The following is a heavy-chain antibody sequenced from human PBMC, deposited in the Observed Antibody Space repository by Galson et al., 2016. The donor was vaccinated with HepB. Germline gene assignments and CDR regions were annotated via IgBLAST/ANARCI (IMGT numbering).Heavy chain of an antibody. CDR2: IYSGGST. J-gene: IGHJ4*02. CDR1: GFTFSSYA. Sequence: SLRLSCAASGFTFSSYAMHWVRQAPGKGLEWVSVIYSGGSTYTADCGKGRFTISRDNSQNTLDIQMNSLIVEDTAVYYCARDESAVGAMGKFDNWGQGTLVTVSS. D-gene: IGHD1-26*01. V-gene: IGHV3-66*01. CDR3: ARDESAVGAMGKFDN.